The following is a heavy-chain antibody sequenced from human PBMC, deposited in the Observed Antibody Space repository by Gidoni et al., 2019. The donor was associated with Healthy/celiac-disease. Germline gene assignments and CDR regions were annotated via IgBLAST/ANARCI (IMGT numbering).Heavy chain of an antibody. CDR1: GYTFTSYG. V-gene: IGHV1-18*01. CDR2: ISAYNGNT. D-gene: IGHD2-2*01. Sequence: QVQLVQSGAEVKKPGASVKVSCKASGYTFTSYGISWVRQAPGQGLEWMGWISAYNGNTNYAQKLQGRVTMTTDTSTSTAYMELRSLRSDDTAVYYCARAPIVVVPAAREKKKTYYYYYYMDVWGKGTTVRLL. CDR3: ARAPIVVVPAAREKKKTYYYYYYMDV. J-gene: IGHJ6*03.